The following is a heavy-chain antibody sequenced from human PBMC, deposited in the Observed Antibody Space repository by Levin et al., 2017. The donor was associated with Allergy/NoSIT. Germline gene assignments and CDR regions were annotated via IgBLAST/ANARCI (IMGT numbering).Heavy chain of an antibody. J-gene: IGHJ3*01. CDR1: GGSISTYS. Sequence: NTSETLSLTCTVSGGSISTYSWSWVRQPAGKGLEFIGRIATSGSISYNSSLRSRVTMSLDTSKIQFSLKLSSVTAADTAIYYCARDDKDYYYSRGYSSGRGAFDFWGQGTMVTVSS. V-gene: IGHV4-4*07. CDR3: ARDDKDYYYSRGYSSGRGAFDF. CDR2: IATSGSI. D-gene: IGHD3-22*01.